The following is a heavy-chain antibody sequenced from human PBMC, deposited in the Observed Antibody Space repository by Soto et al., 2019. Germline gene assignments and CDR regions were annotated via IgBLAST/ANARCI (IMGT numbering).Heavy chain of an antibody. CDR2: IHYSGST. CDR1: GGSISSNSYY. J-gene: IGHJ4*02. CDR3: ARQRGYCSGGRCPCDD. Sequence: SETLSLTCTVSGGSISSNSYYWGWIRQPPGKGLEWIGSIHYSGSTYYNPSLKSRVTISVDTSKNQFSLKLSSVTAADTAVYYCARQRGYCSGGRCPCDDWGQGTLVTVSS. V-gene: IGHV4-39*01. D-gene: IGHD2-15*01.